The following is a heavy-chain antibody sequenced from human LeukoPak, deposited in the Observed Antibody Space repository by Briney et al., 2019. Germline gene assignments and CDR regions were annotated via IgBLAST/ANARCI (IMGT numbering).Heavy chain of an antibody. CDR1: GGSISSYY. V-gene: IGHV4-4*07. D-gene: IGHD3-16*01. CDR2: IYTSGGT. J-gene: IGHJ4*02. Sequence: PSETLSLTCTVSGGSISSYYWSWIRQPAGKGLEWIGRIYTSGGTNYNPSLKSRVTMSVDTSKNQFSLKLSSVTAADTAVYYCARGDYDYVWGSYWFDYWGQGTLVTVSS. CDR3: ARGDYDYVWGSYWFDY.